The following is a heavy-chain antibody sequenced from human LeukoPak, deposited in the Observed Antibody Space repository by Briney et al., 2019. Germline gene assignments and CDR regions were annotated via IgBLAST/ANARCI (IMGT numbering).Heavy chain of an antibody. CDR3: ARDWDCSGGACRDCFDP. CDR2: ISADNGDT. CDR1: GYTFTNYG. Sequence: ASVKVSCKASGYTFTNYGISWVRQAPGQGLEWMGWISADNGDTNYAQNLQDRVTMTTDTSTSTVYMELRSLRSDDTAVYYCARDWDCSGGACRDCFDPRGQGTLVTVSS. D-gene: IGHD2-15*01. V-gene: IGHV1-18*01. J-gene: IGHJ5*02.